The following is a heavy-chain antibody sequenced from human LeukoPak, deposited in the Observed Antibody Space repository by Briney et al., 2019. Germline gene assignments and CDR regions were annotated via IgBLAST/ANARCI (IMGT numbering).Heavy chain of an antibody. CDR1: GGSISGYY. CDR3: ARHPRGYYDILTGYFDSYYFDY. Sequence: SETLSLTCTVSGGSISGYYWSWIRQPPGKGLEWIGYIYYSGSTNYNPSLKSRVTISVDTSKNQFSLKLSSVTAADTAVYYCARHPRGYYDILTGYFDSYYFDYWGQGTLVTVSS. J-gene: IGHJ4*02. V-gene: IGHV4-59*08. CDR2: IYYSGST. D-gene: IGHD3-9*01.